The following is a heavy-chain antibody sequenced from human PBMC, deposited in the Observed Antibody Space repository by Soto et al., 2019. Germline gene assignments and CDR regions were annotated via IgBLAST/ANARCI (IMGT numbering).Heavy chain of an antibody. J-gene: IGHJ6*02. CDR2: INPISGTA. Sequence: QVQLVQSGAEVKKPGSSVKVSCKASGGTFSSYAISWVRQAPGQGLEWMGGINPISGTANYAQKFQGRVTITADESTSTAYMELSSLRSEDTAVYYCARSQGSSTSLDIYYYYYYGMDVWGQGTTVTVSS. CDR1: GGTFSSYA. V-gene: IGHV1-69*01. D-gene: IGHD2-2*01. CDR3: ARSQGSSTSLDIYYYYYYGMDV.